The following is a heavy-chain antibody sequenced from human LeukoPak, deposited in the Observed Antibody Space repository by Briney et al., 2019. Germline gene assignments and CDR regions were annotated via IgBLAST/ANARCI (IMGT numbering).Heavy chain of an antibody. CDR3: ARDRNSGSYYDY. D-gene: IGHD1-26*01. J-gene: IGHJ4*02. Sequence: ASVKVSCKASGYTFTSYAMHWVRQAPGQRLEWMGWINAGNGNTKYSQKFQGRVTITRDTSASTAYMELSSLRSEDTAVYYSARDRNSGSYYDYWGQGTLVTVSS. V-gene: IGHV1-3*01. CDR1: GYTFTSYA. CDR2: INAGNGNT.